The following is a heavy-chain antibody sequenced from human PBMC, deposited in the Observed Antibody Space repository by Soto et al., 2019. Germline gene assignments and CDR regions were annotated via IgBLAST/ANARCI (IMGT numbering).Heavy chain of an antibody. Sequence: ASVKVSCKASGYTFTGYYMHWVRQAPGQGLEWMGRINPNSGGTNYAQKFQGWVTMTRDTSISTAYMELSRLRSDDTAVYYCAREKGSTLAVAGYNWFDPWGQGTLVTVAS. CDR1: GYTFTGYY. D-gene: IGHD6-19*01. CDR2: INPNSGGT. CDR3: AREKGSTLAVAGYNWFDP. V-gene: IGHV1-2*04. J-gene: IGHJ5*02.